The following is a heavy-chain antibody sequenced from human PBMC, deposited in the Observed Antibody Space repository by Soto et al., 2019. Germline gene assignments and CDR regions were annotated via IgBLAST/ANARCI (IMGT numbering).Heavy chain of an antibody. CDR3: ARGNPFNYAGFDV. Sequence: QAHLEQSGAEVKRPGASVKVSCKASGYTFSDFDINWLRQASGQGPEWMGWMNAKSGDTFFAQRFQGKFNMTWDTALSTAYMEVGSLTSDDTAIYFCARGNPFNYAGFDVWGQGTTVAVSS. V-gene: IGHV1-8*01. D-gene: IGHD3-16*01. CDR1: GYTFSDFD. CDR2: MNAKSGDT. J-gene: IGHJ6*02.